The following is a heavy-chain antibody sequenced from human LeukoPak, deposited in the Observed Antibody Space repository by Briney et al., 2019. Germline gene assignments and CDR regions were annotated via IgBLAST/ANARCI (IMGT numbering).Heavy chain of an antibody. CDR3: AGSWS. CDR1: GFTFSTYA. Sequence: GGSLRLSCAASGFTFSTYAIHWVRQAPGKGLEWVANIKEGGSETNYVDSVKGRFTISRDNAKNSLYLQMNNLKGEDTAVYYCAGSWSWGQGTLVTVSS. CDR2: IKEGGSET. V-gene: IGHV3-7*01. J-gene: IGHJ5*02.